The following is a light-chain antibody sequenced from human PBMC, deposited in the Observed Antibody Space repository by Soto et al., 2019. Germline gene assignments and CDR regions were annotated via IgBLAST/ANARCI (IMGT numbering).Light chain of an antibody. CDR1: QSLLHSNGYNY. CDR2: LGS. V-gene: IGKV2-28*01. J-gene: IGKJ1*01. Sequence: DIVMTQSPLSLPVTPGEPASISCRSSQSLLHSNGYNYLDWYLQKPGQSPQLLIYLGSNRASGVPERFSGSGSGTDFTLTISRVEAEDFGVYFCMQALQTPWTFGQGTQVEVK. CDR3: MQALQTPWT.